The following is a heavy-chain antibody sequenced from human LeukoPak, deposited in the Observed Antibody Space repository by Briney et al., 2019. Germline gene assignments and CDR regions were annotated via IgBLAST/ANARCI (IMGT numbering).Heavy chain of an antibody. V-gene: IGHV6-1*01. CDR1: GDSVSSNSAA. J-gene: IGHJ4*02. CDR2: TYYRSKWYN. Sequence: SRTLSLTCAISGDSVSSNSAAWNWIRQSPSRGLEWLGRTYYRSKWYNDYAVSVKSRITINPDTSKNQFSLQLNSVTPEDTAVYYCARGVFSYSSGWYKSGYFDYWGQGTLVTVSS. D-gene: IGHD6-19*01. CDR3: ARGVFSYSSGWYKSGYFDY.